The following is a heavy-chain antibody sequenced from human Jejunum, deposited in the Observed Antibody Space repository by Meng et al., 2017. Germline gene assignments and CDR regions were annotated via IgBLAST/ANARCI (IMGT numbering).Heavy chain of an antibody. J-gene: IGHJ4*02. V-gene: IGHV3-23*01. Sequence: GESLKISCAASGFTFSSFAMSWVRQAPGKGLEWVSVISTSGGNTYFADSVKGRFTISRDNSKNTLYLQMNNLRAEDTAVYYCAKAKDAGSGSKDSDYWGQGTLVTVSS. CDR1: GFTFSSFA. CDR2: ISTSGGNT. CDR3: AKAKDAGSGSKDSDY. D-gene: IGHD1-26*01.